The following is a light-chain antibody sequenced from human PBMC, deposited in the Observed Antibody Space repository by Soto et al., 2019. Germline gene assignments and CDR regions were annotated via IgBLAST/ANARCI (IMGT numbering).Light chain of an antibody. CDR2: GTS. Sequence: ELVMTQSPATLSVSPGERVTLSCRASQTVSSTLAWYQQKPGQSPRLLISGTSTRATGIPARFSGSGSGTDFTLTISSLEPEDFAVYYCQQRSNWPRITFGQGTRLEIK. J-gene: IGKJ5*01. CDR3: QQRSNWPRIT. CDR1: QTVSST. V-gene: IGKV3-15*01.